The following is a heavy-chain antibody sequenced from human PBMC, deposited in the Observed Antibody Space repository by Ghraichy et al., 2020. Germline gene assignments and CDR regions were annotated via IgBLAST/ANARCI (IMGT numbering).Heavy chain of an antibody. CDR3: ARGVGSGSYSRGMDV. D-gene: IGHD3-10*01. Sequence: GGSLRLSCSAPGGIFSHYTMNWVRQAPGKGLEWVSCISSSSNYMYYADSVKGRFTVSRDNAKNSLYLQMNSLRDEDTAVYYCARGVGSGSYSRGMDVWGQGTTVTFSS. J-gene: IGHJ6*02. CDR1: GGIFSHYT. CDR2: ISSSSNYM. V-gene: IGHV3-21*01.